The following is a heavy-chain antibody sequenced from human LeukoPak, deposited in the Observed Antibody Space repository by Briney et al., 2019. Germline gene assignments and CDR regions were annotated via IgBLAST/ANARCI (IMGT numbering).Heavy chain of an antibody. CDR1: GGSISSGDYY. D-gene: IGHD3-22*01. Sequence: PSETLSLTCTVSGGSISSGDYYWSWIRQPPGKGLEWIGYIYYSGSTYYNPSLKSRVTISVDTSKNQFSLKLSSVTAADTAVYYCARDQYSRYYFDSSGYYLTWGRGTLVTVSS. CDR2: IYYSGST. J-gene: IGHJ4*02. CDR3: ARDQYSRYYFDSSGYYLT. V-gene: IGHV4-30-4*08.